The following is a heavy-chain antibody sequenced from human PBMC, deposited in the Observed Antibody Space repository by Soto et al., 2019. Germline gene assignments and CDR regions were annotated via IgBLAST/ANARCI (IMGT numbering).Heavy chain of an antibody. J-gene: IGHJ4*02. CDR3: ATNY. V-gene: IGHV3-66*01. CDR1: GFTISGNY. Sequence: GGSLRLSCAVSGFTISGNYMIWVRQAPGKGLEWVSAIYIGGTTHYADSVRGRFTISRDNSKNTLYLQMNSLRAEDTAVYYCATNYWGQGTLVTVSS. CDR2: IYIGGTT.